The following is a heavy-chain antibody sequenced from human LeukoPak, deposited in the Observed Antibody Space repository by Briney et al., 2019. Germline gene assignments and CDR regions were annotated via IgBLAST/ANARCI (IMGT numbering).Heavy chain of an antibody. CDR1: GDSISDKYW. D-gene: IGHD2-8*01. Sequence: PSGTLSLTCAVSGDSISDKYWWRWVRQFPDKGLEWIGEVYRSGGTSYNPSLKSRITVSIDYSKNQFSLNLRSVTAADTAVYYCGRHANGDSSAAFDLWGQGTMVFVSS. CDR2: VYRSGGT. J-gene: IGHJ3*01. V-gene: IGHV4-4*02. CDR3: GRHANGDSSAAFDL.